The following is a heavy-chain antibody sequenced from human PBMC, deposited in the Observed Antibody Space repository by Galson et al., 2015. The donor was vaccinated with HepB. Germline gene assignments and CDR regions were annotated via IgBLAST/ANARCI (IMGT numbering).Heavy chain of an antibody. CDR3: ARDLGYCSGGSCYQGYYFDY. Sequence: SLRLSCAASGFTFSSYAMHWVRQAPGKGLEWVAVISYDGSNKYYADSVKGRFTISRDNSKNTLYLQMNSLRAEDTAVYYCARDLGYCSGGSCYQGYYFDYWGQGTLVTVSS. J-gene: IGHJ4*02. D-gene: IGHD2-15*01. CDR2: ISYDGSNK. CDR1: GFTFSSYA. V-gene: IGHV3-30*04.